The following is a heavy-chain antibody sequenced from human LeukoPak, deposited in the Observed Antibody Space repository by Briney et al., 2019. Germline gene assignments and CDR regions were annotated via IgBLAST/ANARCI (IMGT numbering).Heavy chain of an antibody. V-gene: IGHV3-21*01. CDR1: GFTFSSYS. J-gene: IGHJ5*02. CDR3: ARDRCSGYSCYSPNL. D-gene: IGHD2-15*01. CDR2: ISSTGSYI. Sequence: GGSLRLSCAASGFTFSSYSMNWVRQAPGKGLEWVSSISSTGSYIYYTDSMKGRFTISRDNAKNSLYLQMNSLRAEDTAVYYCARDRCSGYSCYSPNLWGQGTLVTVSS.